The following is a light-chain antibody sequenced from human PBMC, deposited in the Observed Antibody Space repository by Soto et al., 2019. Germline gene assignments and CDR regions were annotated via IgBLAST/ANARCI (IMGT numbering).Light chain of an antibody. Sequence: DIQLTQSPSFLSASVGDRVTITCRASQGISSYLAWYQQNPGKAPKLLIYAASTLKSGVPSRFSGSGSGTDFTLTISSLQPEDSATYYCQELNSYPRTFGQGTKVEIK. CDR3: QELNSYPRT. V-gene: IGKV1-9*01. CDR1: QGISSY. CDR2: AAS. J-gene: IGKJ1*01.